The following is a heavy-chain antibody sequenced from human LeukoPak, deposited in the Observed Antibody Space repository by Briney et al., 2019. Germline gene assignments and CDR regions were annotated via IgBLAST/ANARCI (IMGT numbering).Heavy chain of an antibody. CDR1: GGSISSYY. D-gene: IGHD1-1*01. Sequence: SETLSLTCTVPGGSISSYYWSWIRQPPGKGLEWIGYMYYSGSTNYNPSLKSRVSISVDTSKNQFSLKLTSVTAADTAVYYCARYEVHLGIFDYWGQGTLVTVSS. J-gene: IGHJ4*02. CDR3: ARYEVHLGIFDY. V-gene: IGHV4-59*01. CDR2: MYYSGST.